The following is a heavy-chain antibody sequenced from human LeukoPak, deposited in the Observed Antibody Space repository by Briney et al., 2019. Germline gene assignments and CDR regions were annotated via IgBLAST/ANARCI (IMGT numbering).Heavy chain of an antibody. Sequence: SETLSLTCTVSGGSISSSSYYWGWIRQPPGKGLECIGSIYYNGRTFYNPSLKSRVTISVDTSKNQFSLKLSSVTAADTAVYFCARIRYSDPIDYWGKGTLVTVSS. J-gene: IGHJ4*02. CDR2: IYYNGRT. D-gene: IGHD1-26*01. CDR1: GGSISSSSYY. CDR3: ARIRYSDPIDY. V-gene: IGHV4-39*07.